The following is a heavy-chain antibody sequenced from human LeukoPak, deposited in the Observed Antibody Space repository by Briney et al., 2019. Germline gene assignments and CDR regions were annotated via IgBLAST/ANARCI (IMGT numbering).Heavy chain of an antibody. J-gene: IGHJ6*02. CDR3: AKDKRQWELLGSHYGMDV. D-gene: IGHD1-26*01. V-gene: IGHV3-9*01. Sequence: PGRSLRLSCAASAFTFDDYAMHWVRQAPGKGLEWVSGISWNSGSIGYADSVKGRFTISRDNAKNSLYLQMNSLRVEDTALYYCAKDKRQWELLGSHYGMDVWGQGTTVTVSS. CDR1: AFTFDDYA. CDR2: ISWNSGSI.